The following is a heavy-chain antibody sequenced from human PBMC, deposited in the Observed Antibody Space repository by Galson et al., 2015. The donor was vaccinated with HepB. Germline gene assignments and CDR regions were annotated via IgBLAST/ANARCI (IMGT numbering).Heavy chain of an antibody. Sequence: SLRLSCAASGFTFSSHAMYWVRQAPGKGLEWVARITHDGLYLGYADTVRGRFTISRDNSKNTLSLQMNSLRNEDTAFYYCARDKTDHWSFDSWGQGALVTVSS. CDR2: ITHDGLYL. V-gene: IGHV3-30*01. CDR3: ARDKTDHWSFDS. J-gene: IGHJ4*02. D-gene: IGHD2-8*02. CDR1: GFTFSSHA.